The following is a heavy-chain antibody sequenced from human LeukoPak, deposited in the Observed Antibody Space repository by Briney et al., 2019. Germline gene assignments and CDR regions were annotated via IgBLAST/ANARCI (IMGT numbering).Heavy chain of an antibody. CDR1: GYTFSSYA. Sequence: PGGSLRLSCAASGYTFSSYAMHRVRQAPGKGLEWVAVISYDGSNKYYADSVKGRFTISRDNSKNTLYLQMNSLRAEDTAVYYCARDGGWLQFTYFDYWSQGTLVTVSS. CDR2: ISYDGSNK. CDR3: ARDGGWLQFTYFDY. J-gene: IGHJ4*02. V-gene: IGHV3-30-3*01. D-gene: IGHD5-24*01.